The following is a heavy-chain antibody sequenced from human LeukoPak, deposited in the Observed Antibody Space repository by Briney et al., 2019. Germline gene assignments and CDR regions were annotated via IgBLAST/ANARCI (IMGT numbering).Heavy chain of an antibody. CDR3: ARTTGLYGDSLNWFDP. J-gene: IGHJ5*02. V-gene: IGHV1-18*04. D-gene: IGHD4-17*01. CDR1: GYTFTGYY. CDR2: INPNSGNT. Sequence: ASVKVSCKASGYTFTGYYIYWVRQAPGQGLEWMGWINPNSGNTNYAQKLQGRVTMTTDTSTSTAYMELRSLRSDDTAVYYCARTTGLYGDSLNWFDPWGQGTLVTVSS.